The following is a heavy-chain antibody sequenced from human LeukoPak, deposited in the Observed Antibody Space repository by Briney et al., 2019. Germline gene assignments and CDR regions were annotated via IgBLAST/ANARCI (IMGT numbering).Heavy chain of an antibody. J-gene: IGHJ3*02. CDR3: ARDGKNYYGSGSYPNAFDI. CDR2: INPSGGST. Sequence: ASVKVSCKASGYTFTSYYMHWVRQAPGQGLEWMGIINPSGGSTSYAQKFQGRVTMTRDTSTSTVYMELSSLRSEDTAVYYCARDGKNYYGSGSYPNAFDIWGQGTMVTVSS. CDR1: GYTFTSYY. D-gene: IGHD3-10*01. V-gene: IGHV1-46*01.